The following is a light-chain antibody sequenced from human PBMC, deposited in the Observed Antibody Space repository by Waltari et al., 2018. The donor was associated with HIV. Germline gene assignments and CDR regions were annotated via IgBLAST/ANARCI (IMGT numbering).Light chain of an antibody. J-gene: IGLJ1*01. V-gene: IGLV3-25*03. CDR2: KNT. CDR1: ASPKTY. CDR3: LSADSSGTYV. Sequence: SSELTQPPSVSVSPGQTARITCSGDASPKTYTHWFQQKPGQAPLVVIHKNTERPSGIPERFSASRSGTTVTLTISGVQTDDEADYYCLSADSSGTYVFGPGTTVTVL.